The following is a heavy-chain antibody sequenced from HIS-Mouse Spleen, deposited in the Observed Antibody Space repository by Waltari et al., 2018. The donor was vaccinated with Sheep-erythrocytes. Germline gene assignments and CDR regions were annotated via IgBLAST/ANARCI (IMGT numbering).Heavy chain of an antibody. CDR2: INHSGST. D-gene: IGHD6-19*01. V-gene: IGHV4-34*01. J-gene: IGHJ3*02. CDR3: ALSVELAGAFDI. CDR1: GGSFSGYY. Sequence: QVQLQQWGAGLLKPSETLSLTCAVYGGSFSGYYWSWIRQPPGKGLEWIGEINHSGSTNYKPSLKSRVTISVDTSKNQFSLKLSSVTAADTAVYYCALSVELAGAFDIWGQGTMVTVSS.